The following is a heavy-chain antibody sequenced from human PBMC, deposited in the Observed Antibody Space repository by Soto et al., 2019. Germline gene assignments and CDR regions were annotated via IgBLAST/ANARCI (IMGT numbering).Heavy chain of an antibody. CDR1: GFIFNNFG. V-gene: IGHV3-33*03. Sequence: QVHLAESGGGVVQPGRSLRLSCAASGFIFNNFGMHWVRQAPGKGLEWVAVIWFDGSTTYYADSVKGRCTISRDNSKNTLYLEINSLRAEHTAVYYCAKNHNYYDRSGHYYGDGGFDYWGQGTRVTVSS. D-gene: IGHD3-22*01. CDR3: AKNHNYYDRSGHYYGDGGFDY. CDR2: IWFDGSTT. J-gene: IGHJ4*02.